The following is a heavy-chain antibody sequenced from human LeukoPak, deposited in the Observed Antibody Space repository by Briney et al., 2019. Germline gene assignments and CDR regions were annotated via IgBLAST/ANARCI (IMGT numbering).Heavy chain of an antibody. D-gene: IGHD6-25*01. CDR2: INPNSGGT. CDR3: ARAGYSSGWRVDY. CDR1: GYPFTGYY. V-gene: IGHV1-2*06. J-gene: IGHJ4*02. Sequence: ASVKVSCKASGYPFTGYYMHWVRQAPGQGLEWMGRINPNSGGTNYAQKSQGRVTMTRDTSISTAYMELSRLRSDDTAVYYCARAGYSSGWRVDYWGQGTLVTVSS.